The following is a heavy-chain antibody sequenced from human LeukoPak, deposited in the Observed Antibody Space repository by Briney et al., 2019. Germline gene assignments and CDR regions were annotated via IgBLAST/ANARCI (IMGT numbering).Heavy chain of an antibody. Sequence: PGRSLRLSCAASGFTFSSYAMHWVRQAPGKGLEWVAVISYDGSNKYYADSVKGRFTISRDNSKNTLYLQMNSLRAEDTAVYYCARERWSSSWTKSEYFDYWGQGTLVTVSS. CDR3: ARERWSSSWTKSEYFDY. J-gene: IGHJ4*02. CDR1: GFTFSSYA. V-gene: IGHV3-30*04. D-gene: IGHD6-13*01. CDR2: ISYDGSNK.